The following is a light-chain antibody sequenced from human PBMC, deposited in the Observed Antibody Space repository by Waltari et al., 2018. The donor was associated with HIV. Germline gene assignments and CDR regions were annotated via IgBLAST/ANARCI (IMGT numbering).Light chain of an antibody. Sequence: QSALTQPASVSGSPGQSITIPCTGTNSDVGGYNYVSWYQQYPGKAPKLMIDDVSNRPSGVSNRFSASKSGNTASLTISGLQAEDEADYYCSSYTSSSTVVFGGGTKLTVL. CDR2: DVS. V-gene: IGLV2-14*01. CDR1: NSDVGGYNY. J-gene: IGLJ2*01. CDR3: SSYTSSSTVV.